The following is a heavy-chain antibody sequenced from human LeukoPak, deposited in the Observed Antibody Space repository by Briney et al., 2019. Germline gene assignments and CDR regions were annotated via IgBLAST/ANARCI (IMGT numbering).Heavy chain of an antibody. CDR1: GFTFSGYS. CDR2: ISSSSSYI. CDR3: AREDCSGGSCYSSEAFDI. V-gene: IGHV3-21*01. Sequence: PGGSLRLSCAASGFTFSGYSMHWVRQAPGKGLEWVSYISSSSSYIYYADSVKGRFTISRENAKNSLYLQMNSLRAEDTAVYYCAREDCSGGSCYSSEAFDIWGQGTMVTVSS. J-gene: IGHJ3*02. D-gene: IGHD2-15*01.